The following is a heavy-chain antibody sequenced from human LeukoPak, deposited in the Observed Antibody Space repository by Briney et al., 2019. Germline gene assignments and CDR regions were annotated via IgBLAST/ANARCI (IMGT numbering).Heavy chain of an antibody. CDR3: AKDYYDSSGYSEGDAFDI. J-gene: IGHJ3*02. D-gene: IGHD3-22*01. Sequence: PGRSLRLSCAASGFTFSSYGMHWVRQAPGKGLEWVAVIWYDGSNKYYADSVKGRFTISRDNSKNTLYLQMNSLRAEDTAVYYCAKDYYDSSGYSEGDAFDIWGQGTMVTVSS. CDR2: IWYDGSNK. V-gene: IGHV3-33*06. CDR1: GFTFSSYG.